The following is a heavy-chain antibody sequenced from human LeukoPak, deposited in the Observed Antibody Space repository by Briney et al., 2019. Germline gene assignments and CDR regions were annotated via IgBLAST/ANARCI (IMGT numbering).Heavy chain of an antibody. Sequence: KASETLSLTCTVSGGSISSSSYYWGWIRQPPGKGLEWIGSIYYSGSTYYNPSLKSRFTISVDTSKNQFSLKLSSVTAPDTAVYYCARKWGQLPRGNAFDIWGQGTMVTVSS. CDR1: GGSISSSSYY. D-gene: IGHD2-15*01. J-gene: IGHJ3*02. CDR2: IYYSGST. CDR3: ARKWGQLPRGNAFDI. V-gene: IGHV4-39*01.